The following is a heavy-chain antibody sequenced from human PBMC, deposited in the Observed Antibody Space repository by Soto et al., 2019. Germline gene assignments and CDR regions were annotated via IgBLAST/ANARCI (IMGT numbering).Heavy chain of an antibody. V-gene: IGHV1-18*04. CDR1: GYTFTSYG. D-gene: IGHD4-17*01. CDR2: ISAYNVNT. J-gene: IGHJ6*02. Sequence: QVQLVQSGAEVKKPGASVKVSCKASGYTFTSYGISWVRQAPGQGLEWMGWISAYNVNTNYAQKLQGRATMTTDTCTSTAYMEVRSLRSDDTAVYYCARDATVTARWDYYYGMDVWGQGTTVTVSS. CDR3: ARDATVTARWDYYYGMDV.